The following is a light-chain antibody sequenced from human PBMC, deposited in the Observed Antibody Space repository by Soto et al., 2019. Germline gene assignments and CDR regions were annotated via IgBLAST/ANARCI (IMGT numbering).Light chain of an antibody. V-gene: IGLV2-8*01. CDR2: EVS. Sequence: QSVLTQPPSASGSPGQSVTISCTGTSSDVGAYKYVSWYQQYPGKAPKLMIYEVSKRPSGVPDRFSGSKSGNTASLTVSGLQAEDEADYYCTSYVGSNIWVFGGGTKFTVL. CDR3: TSYVGSNIWV. CDR1: SSDVGAYKY. J-gene: IGLJ3*02.